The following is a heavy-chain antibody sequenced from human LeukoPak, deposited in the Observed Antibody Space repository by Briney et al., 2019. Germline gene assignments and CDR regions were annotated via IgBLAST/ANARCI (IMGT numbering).Heavy chain of an antibody. CDR3: ARESRYYDFWSGYSYPEFDY. V-gene: IGHV4-61*08. CDR2: IYYSGST. Sequence: SETLSLTCTVSGGSISSGGYYWSWIRQHPGKGLEWIGYIYYSGSTNYNPSLKSRVTISVDTSKNQFSLKLSSVTAADTAVYYCARESRYYDFWSGYSYPEFDYWGQGTLVTVSS. CDR1: GGSISSGGYY. D-gene: IGHD3-3*01. J-gene: IGHJ4*02.